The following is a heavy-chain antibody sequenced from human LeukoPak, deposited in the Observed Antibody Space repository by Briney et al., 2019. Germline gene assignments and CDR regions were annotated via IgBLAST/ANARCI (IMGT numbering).Heavy chain of an antibody. CDR1: GGSFSGYY. CDR2: INHSGST. V-gene: IGHV4-34*01. D-gene: IGHD3-16*01. J-gene: IGHJ4*02. CDR3: ARGPTVPGGY. Sequence: PSETLSLTCAVYGGSFSGYYSSWIRQPPGKGLEWIGEINHSGSTNYNPSLKSRVTISVDTSKNQFSLKLSSVTAADTAVYYCARGPTVPGGYWGQGTLVTVSS.